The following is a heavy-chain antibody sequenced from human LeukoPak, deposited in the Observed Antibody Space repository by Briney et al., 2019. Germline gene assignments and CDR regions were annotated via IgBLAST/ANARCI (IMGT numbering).Heavy chain of an antibody. D-gene: IGHD3-9*01. J-gene: IGHJ4*02. V-gene: IGHV3-23*01. CDR2: ISGSGKST. CDR3: AREGMYYDILTGYLPTYYFDY. Sequence: GGSLRLSCAASGFTFNTYAMNWVRQAPGKGLEWVSVISGSGKSTYYADSVKGRFTISRDNSKNILYLQMNSLRAEDTAVYYCAREGMYYDILTGYLPTYYFDYWGQGTLVTVSS. CDR1: GFTFNTYA.